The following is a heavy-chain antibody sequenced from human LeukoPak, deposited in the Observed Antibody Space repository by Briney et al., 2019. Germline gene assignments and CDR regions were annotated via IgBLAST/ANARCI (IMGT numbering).Heavy chain of an antibody. CDR3: ASLWSLNGDFDY. CDR1: GFTVSSNY. J-gene: IGHJ4*02. V-gene: IGHV3-66*01. Sequence: GGSLRLSCAASGFTVSSNYMSWVRQAPGKGLEWVSVIYSGGSTYYADSVMGRFTISRDNSKNTLYLQMNSLRAEDTAVYYCASLWSLNGDFDYWGQGTLVTVSS. D-gene: IGHD3-3*01. CDR2: IYSGGST.